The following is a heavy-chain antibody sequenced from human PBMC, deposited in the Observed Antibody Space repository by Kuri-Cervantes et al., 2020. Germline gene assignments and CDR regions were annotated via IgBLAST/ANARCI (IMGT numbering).Heavy chain of an antibody. Sequence: GGSLRLSCAASGFSFDDYDMSWVRQAPGKGLEWVSGISDNGGSTYWADSLKGRFTISRDNSKNTLYLQMNSLRAEDTAVYYCAKAFVGAVGWFAYWGQGTLVTVSS. J-gene: IGHJ4*02. CDR3: AKAFVGAVGWFAY. CDR2: ISDNGGST. D-gene: IGHD1-26*01. CDR1: GFSFDDYD. V-gene: IGHV3-23*01.